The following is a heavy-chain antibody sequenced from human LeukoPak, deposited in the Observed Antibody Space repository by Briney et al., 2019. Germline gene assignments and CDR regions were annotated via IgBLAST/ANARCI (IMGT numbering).Heavy chain of an antibody. J-gene: IGHJ4*02. CDR2: NSGSSSTI. CDR1: GFAFSSFS. Sequence: PGGSLRLSCAASGFAFSSFSMNWVRQAPGKGLECVSYNSGSSSTIYYADSVKGRFTISRDSAKNTLYLQMNSLRDEDTAVYYCARDLHSGAYTFDYWGQGTLVTVSS. CDR3: ARDLHSGAYTFDY. D-gene: IGHD1-26*01. V-gene: IGHV3-48*02.